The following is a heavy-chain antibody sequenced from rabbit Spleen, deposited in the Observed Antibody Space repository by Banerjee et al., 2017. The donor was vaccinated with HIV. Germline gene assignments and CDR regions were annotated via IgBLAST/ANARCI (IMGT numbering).Heavy chain of an antibody. CDR3: ARMTGSNFNNHF. CDR2: IYTFNVRT. V-gene: IGHV1S45*01. Sequence: QEQLVESGGGLVQPEGSLTLTCTASGFDFSKNYYMCWVRQAPGKGLEWIGCIYTFNVRTYYPSWAKGRFTISMPSSTTVTLQMTSLTAADTATYFCARMTGSNFNNHFWGPGTLVT. D-gene: IGHD4-2*01. J-gene: IGHJ6*01. CDR1: GFDFSKNYY.